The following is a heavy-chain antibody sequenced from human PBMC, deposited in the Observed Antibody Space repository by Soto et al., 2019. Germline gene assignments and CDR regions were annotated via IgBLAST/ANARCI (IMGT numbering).Heavy chain of an antibody. CDR2: INSSGGTT. CDR3: AKNATYPSAPAY. J-gene: IGHJ4*02. CDR1: GFTFSNHA. V-gene: IGHV3-23*01. D-gene: IGHD3-10*01. Sequence: GGNLGLSCAASGFTFSNHAMTWVRQPPGKGLEWVSTINSSGGTTQYADSVKGRFTLSRDNSKNTLYLQMTSLTADDTAVYYFAKNATYPSAPAYRGRRSLVTVSS.